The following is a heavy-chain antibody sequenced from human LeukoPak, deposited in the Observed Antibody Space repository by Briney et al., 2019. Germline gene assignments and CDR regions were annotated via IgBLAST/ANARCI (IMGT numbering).Heavy chain of an antibody. Sequence: GGSLTLSCAVSGFTFDDYGMHWVRQAAAQGLHWVSFINVVGGRTYYEPSLKGPFTLSRNNSKHSLYLQMNTLRTEDTAWYYCARDIGRLAAAGSPVGYWGQGTGVSVSS. V-gene: IGHV3-43*02. J-gene: IGHJ4*02. D-gene: IGHD6-13*01. CDR3: ARDIGRLAAAGSPVGY. CDR1: GFTFDDYG. CDR2: INVVGGRT.